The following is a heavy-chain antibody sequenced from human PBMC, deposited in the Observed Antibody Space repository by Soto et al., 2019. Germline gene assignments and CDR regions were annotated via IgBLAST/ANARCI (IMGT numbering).Heavy chain of an antibody. CDR1: GYTFTSSD. CDR3: ARGIAAAGSFVDY. J-gene: IGHJ4*02. D-gene: IGHD6-13*01. Sequence: ASVKVSCKASGYTFTSSDISWVRQAPGQGLEWMGIINPSGGNTSYAQKFQGRVTMTRDTSTSTVYMELSSLRSEDTAVYYCARGIAAAGSFVDYWGQGTLVTVSS. V-gene: IGHV1-46*01. CDR2: INPSGGNT.